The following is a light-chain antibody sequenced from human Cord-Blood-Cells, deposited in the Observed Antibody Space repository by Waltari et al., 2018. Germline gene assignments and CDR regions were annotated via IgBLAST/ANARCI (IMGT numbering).Light chain of an antibody. CDR1: QGISSY. Sequence: AIRMTQSPSSLSASTGDRVTITCRASQGISSYLAWYQQKPGKAPKLLIYAASTLQSGVPSRFSGSGFGTDFTLTISCLQSEDFATYYCQQYYSYLTFGPGTKVDIK. J-gene: IGKJ3*01. CDR3: QQYYSYLT. CDR2: AAS. V-gene: IGKV1-8*01.